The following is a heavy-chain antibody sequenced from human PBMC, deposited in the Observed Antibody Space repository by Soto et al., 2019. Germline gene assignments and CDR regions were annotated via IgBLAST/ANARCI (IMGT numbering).Heavy chain of an antibody. J-gene: IGHJ4*02. Sequence: PSETLSLTCTVSGGSISSYYWSWIRQPPGKGLEWLGYIYYSGSTNYNPSLKSRVTISVDTSKNQFSLKLSSVTAADTAVYYCARTPVAMVRGVIIPHYFDYWGQGTLVTVSS. CDR1: GGSISSYY. V-gene: IGHV4-59*12. CDR2: IYYSGST. CDR3: ARTPVAMVRGVIIPHYFDY. D-gene: IGHD3-10*01.